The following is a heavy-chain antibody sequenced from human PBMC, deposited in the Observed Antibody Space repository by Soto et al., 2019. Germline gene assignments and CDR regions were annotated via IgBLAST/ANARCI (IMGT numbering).Heavy chain of an antibody. CDR3: ARDKDGAFDI. CDR1: GFTFSSYG. Sequence: QVQLVESGGCVVQPGRSLRLSCAASGFTFSSYGMNWVCQAPGKGLEWVAVIWYDGSNKYYADSVKGRFTISRDNSKNTLYLQMNRLRAVDTAVYYCARDKDGAFDIWGQGTMVTVSS. CDR2: IWYDGSNK. J-gene: IGHJ3*02. V-gene: IGHV3-33*01.